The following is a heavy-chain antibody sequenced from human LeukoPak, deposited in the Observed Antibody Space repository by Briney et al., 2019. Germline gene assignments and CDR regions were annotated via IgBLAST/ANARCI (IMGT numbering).Heavy chain of an antibody. D-gene: IGHD3/OR15-3a*01. CDR2: IRYDGSNK. Sequence: GGSLRLSCAASGFTFSSYGMHWVRQAPGKGLEWVAFIRYDGSNKYYADSVKGRFTISRDNSKNTLYLQMSSLRPEDTAVFYCAKDRWTGFSAIDTWGQGTLVTVSS. V-gene: IGHV3-30*02. CDR1: GFTFSSYG. J-gene: IGHJ5*02. CDR3: AKDRWTGFSAIDT.